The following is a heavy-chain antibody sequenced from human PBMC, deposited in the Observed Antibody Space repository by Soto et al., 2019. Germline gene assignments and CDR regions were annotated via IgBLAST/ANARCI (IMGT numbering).Heavy chain of an antibody. D-gene: IGHD4-4*01. Sequence: GGSLRLSCAASGFTFSSYSMNWVRQAPGKGLEWVSSISSSSSYIYYADSVKGRFTISRDNAKNSLYLQMNSLRAEDTAVYYCARDLTTPKIVTFADAFDIWGQGTMVTVSS. CDR1: GFTFSSYS. V-gene: IGHV3-21*01. CDR3: ARDLTTPKIVTFADAFDI. J-gene: IGHJ3*02. CDR2: ISSSSSYI.